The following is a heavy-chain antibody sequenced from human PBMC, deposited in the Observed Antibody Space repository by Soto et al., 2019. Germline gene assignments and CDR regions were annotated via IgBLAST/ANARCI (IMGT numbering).Heavy chain of an antibody. Sequence: HPGGSLRLSCAASGFTFSSYAMHWVRQAPGKGLEWVAVISYDGSNKYYADSVKGRFTISRDNSKNTLYLQMTSLRAEDTAVYYCARDRPLYSGYTRPLYSSSGPDAFDIWGQGTMVTVSS. V-gene: IGHV3-30-3*01. CDR3: ARDRPLYSGYTRPLYSSSGPDAFDI. CDR2: ISYDGSNK. J-gene: IGHJ3*02. D-gene: IGHD5-12*01. CDR1: GFTFSSYA.